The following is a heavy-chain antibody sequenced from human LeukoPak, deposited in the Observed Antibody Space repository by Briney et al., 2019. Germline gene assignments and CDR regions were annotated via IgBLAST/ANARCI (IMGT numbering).Heavy chain of an antibody. V-gene: IGHV1-69*04. CDR1: GGTFSSYA. CDR3: ASESYCSGGSCYLADY. CDR2: IIPILGIA. J-gene: IGHJ4*02. D-gene: IGHD2-15*01. Sequence: SVKVSCKASGGTFSSYAISWVRQAPGQGPEWMGRIIPILGIANYAQKLQGRVTITADKSTSTAYMELSSLRSEDTAVYYCASESYCSGGSCYLADYWGQGTLVTVSS.